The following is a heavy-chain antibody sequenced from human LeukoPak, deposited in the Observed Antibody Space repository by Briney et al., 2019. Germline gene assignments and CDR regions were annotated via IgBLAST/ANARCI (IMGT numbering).Heavy chain of an antibody. CDR2: ISSYNGNR. D-gene: IGHD2-2*01. J-gene: IGHJ4*02. CDR1: GYTFTSYG. V-gene: IGHV1-18*01. CDR3: ARGVGVVVPAASDY. Sequence: GASVKVSCKVSGYTFTSYGISWVRQAPGQGLEWMGWISSYNGNRNYAQKFQGRVTMTTDTSTSTAYMELRSLRSDDTAVYYCARGVGVVVPAASDYWGQGTLVTVSS.